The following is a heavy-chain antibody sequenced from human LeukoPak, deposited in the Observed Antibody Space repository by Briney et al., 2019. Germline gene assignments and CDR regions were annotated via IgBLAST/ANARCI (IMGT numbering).Heavy chain of an antibody. CDR2: INPNSGGT. Sequence: ASVKVSCKASGYTFTGYYIHWVRQAPGQGLEWMGRINPNSGGTNYAQKFQDRSTMTRDTSINTAYLELSSLRFDDTAVYYCARDRPGGELVDYWGQGTLVTVSS. V-gene: IGHV1-2*06. CDR1: GYTFTGYY. J-gene: IGHJ4*02. D-gene: IGHD1-7*01. CDR3: ARDRPGGELVDY.